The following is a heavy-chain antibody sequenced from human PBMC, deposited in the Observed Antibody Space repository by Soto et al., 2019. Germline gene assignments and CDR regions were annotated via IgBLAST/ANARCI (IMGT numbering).Heavy chain of an antibody. Sequence: VASVKVSCKASGGTFSSYAISWVRQVPGQRLEWMGGIIPIFGTANYAQKFQGRVTITADKFTSTAYMELSSLRSEETAVNYCGRNAYYYDTSVDSPKSDAFDIWGQGTMVTVSS. D-gene: IGHD3-22*01. J-gene: IGHJ3*02. CDR1: GGTFSSYA. CDR2: IIPIFGTA. V-gene: IGHV1-69*06. CDR3: GRNAYYYDTSVDSPKSDAFDI.